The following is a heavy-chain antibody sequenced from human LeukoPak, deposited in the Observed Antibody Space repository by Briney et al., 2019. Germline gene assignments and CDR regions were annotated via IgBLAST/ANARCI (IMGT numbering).Heavy chain of an antibody. J-gene: IGHJ5*02. CDR1: GYTFTSYA. CDR2: INAGNGNT. V-gene: IGHV1-3*01. Sequence: GASVKVSCKASGYTFTSYAMHWVRQAPGQRLEWMGWINAGNGNTKYSQKFQGRVTITRDTSASTAYMGLSSLRSEDTAVYYCAREPLVVDNWFDPWGQGTLVTVSS. D-gene: IGHD2-15*01. CDR3: AREPLVVDNWFDP.